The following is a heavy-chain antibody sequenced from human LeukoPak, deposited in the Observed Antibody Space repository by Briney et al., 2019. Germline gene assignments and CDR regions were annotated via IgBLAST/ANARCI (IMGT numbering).Heavy chain of an antibody. CDR2: INHSGST. D-gene: IGHD2-15*01. J-gene: IGHJ5*02. Sequence: SETLSLTCAVYGGSVRGYYWSWIRQTPGKGLEWIGEINHSGSTNYNPSLKSRVTISVDTSKNQFSLKLSSVTAADTAVYYCARPRGSRRGQNWFDPWGQGTLVTVSS. CDR3: ARPRGSRRGQNWFDP. V-gene: IGHV4-34*01. CDR1: GGSVRGYY.